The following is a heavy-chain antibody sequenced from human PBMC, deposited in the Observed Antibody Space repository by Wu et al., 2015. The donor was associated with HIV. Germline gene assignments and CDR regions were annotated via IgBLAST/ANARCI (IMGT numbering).Heavy chain of an antibody. CDR2: ISAYNGNT. Sequence: QVQLVQSESEMKKPESSVKVSCKASGYTFTSYGISWVRQAPGQGLEWMGWISAYNGNTNYAQKLQGRVTMTTDTSTSTAYMELRSLRSDDTAVYYCARGENGRCSSTSCLYYYYYMDVWGKGTTVTVSS. CDR1: GYTFTSYG. J-gene: IGHJ6*03. CDR3: ARGENGRCSSTSCLYYYYYMDV. V-gene: IGHV1-18*01. D-gene: IGHD2-2*01.